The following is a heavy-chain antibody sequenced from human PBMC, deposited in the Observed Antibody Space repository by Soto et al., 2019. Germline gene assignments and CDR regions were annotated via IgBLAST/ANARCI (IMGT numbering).Heavy chain of an antibody. D-gene: IGHD6-6*01. Sequence: ASVKVSCTASGYTFTSYDINWVRQATGQGLEWMGWMNPNSGNTGYAQKFQGRVTMTRNTSISTAYMELSSLRSEDTAVYYCARGSYSSSSFYYFDYWGQGTLVTVSS. J-gene: IGHJ4*02. CDR2: MNPNSGNT. V-gene: IGHV1-8*01. CDR1: GYTFTSYD. CDR3: ARGSYSSSSFYYFDY.